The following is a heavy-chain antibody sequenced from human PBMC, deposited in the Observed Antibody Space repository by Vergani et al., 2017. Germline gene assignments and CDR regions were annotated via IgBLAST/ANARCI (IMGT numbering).Heavy chain of an antibody. CDR1: GGSIRSYY. V-gene: IGHV4-59*01. J-gene: IGHJ6*02. CDR3: ARYQYSSCPPYYYYYGMDV. Sequence: QVQLQESGPGLVKPSETLSLTCTVSGGSIRSYYWSWIRQPPGKGLEWIGYIYYSGSTNYNPSLKSQVTISVDTSKNQFSLKLSSVTAADTAVYYCARYQYSSCPPYYYYYGMDVWGQGTTVTVSS. CDR2: IYYSGST. D-gene: IGHD6-19*01.